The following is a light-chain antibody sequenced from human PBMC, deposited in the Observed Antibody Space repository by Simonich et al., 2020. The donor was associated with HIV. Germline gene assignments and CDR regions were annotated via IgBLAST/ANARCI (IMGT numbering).Light chain of an antibody. J-gene: IGKJ3*01. CDR3: QHHGA. CDR2: GAS. CDR1: PRIRPK. V-gene: IGKV3-15*01. Sequence: EIVMTQYPATLSVSPGARATLSCTASPRIRPKLAWYQQRPGQAPRLLVYGASTRATGIPARFSCSGSGTEFTLTISSLQSEDFAVYYCQHHGAFGPGTKVDIK.